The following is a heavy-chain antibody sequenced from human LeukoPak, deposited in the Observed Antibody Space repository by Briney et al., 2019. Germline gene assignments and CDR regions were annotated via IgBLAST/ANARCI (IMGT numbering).Heavy chain of an antibody. Sequence: GGSLRLSCAASGFTFISYAMSWVRQARGKGLEWVSSISSSGGGTYYEDSVKGRFSISRDNSKNTLSLQMNSLRAEDTAVYYCARVSGTWTFDYWGQGTLVTVSS. CDR1: GFTFISYA. CDR2: ISSSGGGT. D-gene: IGHD3/OR15-3a*01. CDR3: ARVSGTWTFDY. V-gene: IGHV3-23*01. J-gene: IGHJ4*02.